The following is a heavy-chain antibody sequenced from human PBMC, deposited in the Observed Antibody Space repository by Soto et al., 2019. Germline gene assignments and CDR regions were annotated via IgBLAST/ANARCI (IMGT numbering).Heavy chain of an antibody. CDR2: IYYSGST. V-gene: IGHV4-39*01. J-gene: IGHJ4*02. Sequence: SETLSLTCTVSGGSISSSSYYWGWIRQPPGKGLEWIGSIYYSGSTYYNPSLKSRVTISVDTSKNQFSLKLSSVTAADTAVYYCARQVYYYGSGSYYNIPVYYFDYWGQGTLVTVSS. CDR3: ARQVYYYGSGSYYNIPVYYFDY. CDR1: GGSISSSSYY. D-gene: IGHD3-10*01.